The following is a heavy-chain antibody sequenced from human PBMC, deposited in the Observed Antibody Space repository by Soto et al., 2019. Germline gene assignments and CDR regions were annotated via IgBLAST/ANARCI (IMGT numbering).Heavy chain of an antibody. Sequence: ASVNVSCKASGYTFTSYAMQWVRQAPGQGLEWMGWISADNGNTNYAQKLQGRVTMTTDTSTSTAYMELRSLRSDDTAVYYCAREAAFPGPHDAFDIWGQGTMVTVSS. CDR2: ISADNGNT. CDR3: AREAAFPGPHDAFDI. CDR1: GYTFTSYA. J-gene: IGHJ3*02. V-gene: IGHV1-18*01. D-gene: IGHD3-3*02.